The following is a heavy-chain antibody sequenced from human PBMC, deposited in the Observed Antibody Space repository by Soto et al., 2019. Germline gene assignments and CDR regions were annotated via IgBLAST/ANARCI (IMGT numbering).Heavy chain of an antibody. Sequence: RASVKVSCKVSGYALPELPMHWVRQAPGKGLEWMGSFDPEDGETFYAQNFQGRVTMTEDASTDTVYMELSSLRTEDTAVYYCATDNYYDNSGYSWFDPWGQGTQVTVYS. CDR3: ATDNYYDNSGYSWFDP. V-gene: IGHV1-24*01. CDR1: GYALPELP. D-gene: IGHD3-22*01. CDR2: FDPEDGET. J-gene: IGHJ5*02.